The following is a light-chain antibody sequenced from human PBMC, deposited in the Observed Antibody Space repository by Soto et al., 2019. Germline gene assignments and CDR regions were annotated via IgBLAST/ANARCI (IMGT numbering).Light chain of an antibody. CDR3: QQSESMPVT. J-gene: IGKJ2*01. Sequence: DIQMTQSPSSLSASVGDRVTITCRASQSISNSLNWYQQKRGKAPKVLIYAASSLESGVPSRFSGSGSGTEFTLTITNLQPEDFATDYCQQSESMPVTFGQGTKVEF. V-gene: IGKV1-39*01. CDR2: AAS. CDR1: QSISNS.